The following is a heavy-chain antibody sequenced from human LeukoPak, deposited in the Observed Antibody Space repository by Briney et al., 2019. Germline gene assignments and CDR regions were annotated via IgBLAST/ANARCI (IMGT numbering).Heavy chain of an antibody. CDR1: GYTFTSYY. Sequence: ASVKVSCKASGYTFTSYYMHWVRQAPGQGLEWMGIINPSGGSTSYAQKFQGRVTMTRDTSTSTVYMELSSLRSEDTAVYYCARVHYPTYSNYVYWFDPWGQGTLVTVSS. V-gene: IGHV1-46*03. CDR2: INPSGGST. J-gene: IGHJ5*02. CDR3: ARVHYPTYSNYVYWFDP. D-gene: IGHD4-11*01.